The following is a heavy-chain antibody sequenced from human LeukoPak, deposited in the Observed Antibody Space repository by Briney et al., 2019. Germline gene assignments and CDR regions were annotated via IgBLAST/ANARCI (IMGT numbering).Heavy chain of an antibody. J-gene: IGHJ6*02. D-gene: IGHD2-15*01. V-gene: IGHV1-69*04. CDR2: IIPILGIA. Sequence: SVKVSCKASGGTFSSYAISWVRQAPGQGLEWMGRIIPILGIANYAQKFQGRVTITADKSTSTAYMELSSLRSEDTAVYYCASSVWVVVADLTYGMDVWGQGTTVTVSS. CDR1: GGTFSSYA. CDR3: ASSVWVVVADLTYGMDV.